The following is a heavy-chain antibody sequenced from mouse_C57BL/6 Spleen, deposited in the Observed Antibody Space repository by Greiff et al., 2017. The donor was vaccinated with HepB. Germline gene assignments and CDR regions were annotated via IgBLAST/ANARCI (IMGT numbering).Heavy chain of an antibody. CDR2: ISGGGGTT. Sequence: EVKLMESGGGLVKPGGSLKLSCAASGFTFSSYTMSWVRQTPEKRLEWVATISGGGGTTYYPDSVKGRFTISRDNAKNTLYLQMSSLRSEDTALYYCARQADQAPWFAYWGDGTLVTVSA. CDR1: GFTFSSYT. D-gene: IGHD3-2*02. CDR3: ARQADQAPWFAY. J-gene: IGHJ3*01. V-gene: IGHV5-9*01.